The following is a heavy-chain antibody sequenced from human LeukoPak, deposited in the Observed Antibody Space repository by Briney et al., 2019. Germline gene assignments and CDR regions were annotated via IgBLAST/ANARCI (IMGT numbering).Heavy chain of an antibody. J-gene: IGHJ6*03. V-gene: IGHV1-46*03. Sequence: GASVKASCKASGYTFTRYYMHWVRQAPGQGLKWMGIINPSGGSTSYAQKFQGRVTMTRDTSTSTVYMELSSLRSEDTAVYYCAIRGPYYYYYYMDVWGKGTTVTVSS. CDR2: INPSGGST. CDR3: AIRGPYYYYYYMDV. CDR1: GYTFTRYY.